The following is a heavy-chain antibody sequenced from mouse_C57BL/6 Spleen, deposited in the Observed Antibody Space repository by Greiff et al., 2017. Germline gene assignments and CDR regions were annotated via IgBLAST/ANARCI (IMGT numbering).Heavy chain of an antibody. J-gene: IGHJ1*03. Sequence: FQLQQSGPGLVQPSQSLSITCTVSGFSLTSYGVHWVRQSPGKGLEWLGVIWRGGSTDYNAAFMSRLSITKDNSKSQVIFKMNSLQADDTAIYYCAKKSPIYYGSSYGYFDVWGTGTTVTVSS. D-gene: IGHD1-1*01. CDR3: AKKSPIYYGSSYGYFDV. V-gene: IGHV2-5*01. CDR2: IWRGGST. CDR1: GFSLTSYG.